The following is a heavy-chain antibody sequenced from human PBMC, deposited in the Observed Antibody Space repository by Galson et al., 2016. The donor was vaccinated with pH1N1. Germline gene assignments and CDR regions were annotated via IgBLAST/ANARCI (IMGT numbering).Heavy chain of an antibody. V-gene: IGHV1-46*03. Sequence: SVKVSCKASGYTFTRYYFHWERQAPGQGLEWMGVIDPSDGGTTYAQKFQGRVTITRDTSTSTVYVEVYSLKSEDTAVYYCTRDLGRLRDHWGQGTLVTVSS. CDR2: IDPSDGGT. CDR3: TRDLGRLRDH. CDR1: GYTFTRYY. D-gene: IGHD1-26*01. J-gene: IGHJ4*02.